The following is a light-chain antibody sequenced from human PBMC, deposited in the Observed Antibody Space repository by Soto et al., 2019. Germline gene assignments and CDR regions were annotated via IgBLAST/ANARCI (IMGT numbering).Light chain of an antibody. CDR3: AAWDDSLNDV. Sequence: QSVLTQPTSASGTPGQRVTISCSGSSSNIGSNTVNWYQQLPGTAPKLLIYSNNQRPSGVPDRFSGSKSGTSASLAISGLQSEDEADYYCAAWDDSLNDVFGGGTKLTVL. CDR2: SNN. CDR1: SSNIGSNT. V-gene: IGLV1-44*01. J-gene: IGLJ2*01.